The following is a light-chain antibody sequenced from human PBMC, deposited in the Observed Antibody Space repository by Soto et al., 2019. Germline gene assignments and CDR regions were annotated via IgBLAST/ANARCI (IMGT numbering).Light chain of an antibody. Sequence: QSVLTQSPSVSGAPGQRVTISCTGSSSNIGAGYDVHWYQQLPGTAPKLLIYGNSNRPSGVPDRFSGSKSGTSASLAITGLQDEDEADYYCQSYDSSLSGVVFGGGTKLTVL. J-gene: IGLJ2*01. CDR1: SSNIGAGYD. CDR2: GNS. CDR3: QSYDSSLSGVV. V-gene: IGLV1-40*01.